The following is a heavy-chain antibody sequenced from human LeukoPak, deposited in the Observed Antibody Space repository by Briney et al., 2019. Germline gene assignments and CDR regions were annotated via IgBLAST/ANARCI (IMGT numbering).Heavy chain of an antibody. Sequence: GGSLRLSCAASGFMFSSYWMTWVRQAPGKGLEWVANIRQDGGEGYYVDSVKGRFTISRDNAKNSLYLQMNSLRAEDTAVYYCARGLYSSSWYDFDNWGQGTLVTVSS. CDR1: GFMFSSYW. J-gene: IGHJ4*02. CDR2: IRQDGGEG. CDR3: ARGLYSSSWYDFDN. D-gene: IGHD6-13*01. V-gene: IGHV3-7*01.